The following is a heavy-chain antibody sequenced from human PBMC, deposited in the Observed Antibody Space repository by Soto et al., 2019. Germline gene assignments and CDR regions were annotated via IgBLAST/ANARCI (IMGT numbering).Heavy chain of an antibody. Sequence: GGSLRLSCAASGFTFSSYAMSWVRQAPGKGLEWVSAISGSGGSTYYADSVKGRFTISRDNSKNTLYLQMNSLRAEDTAVYYCAKPTGYSSSWYRGFDYWGQGTLVTVSS. CDR3: AKPTGYSSSWYRGFDY. CDR1: GFTFSSYA. V-gene: IGHV3-23*01. D-gene: IGHD6-13*01. CDR2: ISGSGGST. J-gene: IGHJ4*02.